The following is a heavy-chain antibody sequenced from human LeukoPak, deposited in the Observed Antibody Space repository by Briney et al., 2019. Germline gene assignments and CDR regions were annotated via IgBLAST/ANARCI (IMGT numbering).Heavy chain of an antibody. CDR3: ARLAAPSFGNWFDP. V-gene: IGHV4-59*08. J-gene: IGHJ5*02. CDR2: IYYSGST. Sequence: PSETLSLTCTVSGGSISSYYWSWIRQPPGKGLEWIGYIYYSGSTNYNPSLKSRVTISVDTSKNQFSLKLSSVTAADTAVYYCARLAAPSFGNWFDPWGQGTLVTVSS. D-gene: IGHD6-13*01. CDR1: GGSISSYY.